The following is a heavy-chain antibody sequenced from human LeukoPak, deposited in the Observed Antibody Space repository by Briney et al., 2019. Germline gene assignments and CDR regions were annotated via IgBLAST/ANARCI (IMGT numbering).Heavy chain of an antibody. CDR2: MNSNSGNT. V-gene: IGHV1-8*02. CDR3: ASCRVTNYYYGMDV. Sequence: ASVKVSCKASGYTFTGYYMHWVRQATGQGLEWMGWMNSNSGNTGYAQKFQGRVTMTRNTSISTAYMELSSLRSEDTAVYYCASCRVTNYYYGMDVWGQGTTVTVSS. D-gene: IGHD4-11*01. CDR1: GYTFTGYY. J-gene: IGHJ6*02.